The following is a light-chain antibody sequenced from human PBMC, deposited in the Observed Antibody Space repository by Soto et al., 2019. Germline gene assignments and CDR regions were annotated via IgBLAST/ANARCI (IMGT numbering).Light chain of an antibody. J-gene: IGKJ1*01. CDR2: KVS. V-gene: IGKV2-30*01. CDR1: QSLVYSYGNTY. Sequence: DVVMTQSPLSLPVTLGQPASISCKSSQSLVYSYGNTYLNWFQQRPVQSPSRLIYKVSNRDSGVPERFRVSGSGADFTLNISRVEAEAVGVYYCIQGATWPTWTVGKGTQVEIK. CDR3: IQGATWPTWT.